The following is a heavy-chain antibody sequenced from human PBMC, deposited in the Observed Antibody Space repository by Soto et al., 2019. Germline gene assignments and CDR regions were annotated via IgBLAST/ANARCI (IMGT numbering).Heavy chain of an antibody. Sequence: PSETLSLTCTVAGYSISSYYWSWIRQPPGKGLEYIGYIYYSGSTNYNPSLKSRVTISVDTSKNQFSLKLSSVTAADRAVYYCARVRMNYYYFGMDVLGQGTTVT. J-gene: IGHJ6*02. D-gene: IGHD2-15*01. V-gene: IGHV4-59*01. CDR2: IYYSGST. CDR1: GYSISSYY. CDR3: ARVRMNYYYFGMDV.